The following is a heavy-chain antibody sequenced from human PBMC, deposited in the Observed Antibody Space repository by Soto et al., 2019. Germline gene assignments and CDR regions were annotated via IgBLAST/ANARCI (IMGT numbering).Heavy chain of an antibody. J-gene: IGHJ5*01. D-gene: IGHD6-6*01. CDR2: IYYSGST. V-gene: IGHV4-31*03. CDR3: AREEAVRLERRFDS. Sequence: SETQSLTCTVSGGSIRSNGYSWNWIRQHPGKGLEWIGYIYYSGSTYYNPSLKSRLTISIDTSQNLFSLKLSSVTAADTAVYFCAREEAVRLERRFDSWGQGTLVTVSS. CDR1: GGSIRSNGYS.